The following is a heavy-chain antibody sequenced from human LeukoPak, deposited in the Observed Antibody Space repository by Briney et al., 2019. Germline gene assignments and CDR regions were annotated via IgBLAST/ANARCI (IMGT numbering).Heavy chain of an antibody. CDR2: FYRSDFT. CDR3: ARGITGYSGYDY. V-gene: IGHV3-66*01. J-gene: IGHJ4*02. Sequence: GGSLRLSCGASGFTVSNTYMSWVRQAPGKGLEWVSVFYRSDFTLHADSVKGRFTISRDNFKNTLYLQMNSLRAEDTAVYYCARGITGYSGYDYWGQGTLVTVSS. D-gene: IGHD5-12*01. CDR1: GFTVSNTY.